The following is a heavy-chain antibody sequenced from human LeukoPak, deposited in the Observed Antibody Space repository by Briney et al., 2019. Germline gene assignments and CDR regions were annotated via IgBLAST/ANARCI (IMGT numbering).Heavy chain of an antibody. Sequence: GRSLRLSCAASGFTFSSYGIHWVRQAPGKGLEWVAVIWYDGSNKYYADSVKGRFTISRDNSKNTLHLQMNSLRAEDTTVYYCARDVDPGNHYYHYGMDVWGQGTTVTVSS. J-gene: IGHJ6*02. CDR3: ARDVDPGNHYYHYGMDV. CDR2: IWYDGSNK. V-gene: IGHV3-33*01. D-gene: IGHD2-21*01. CDR1: GFTFSSYG.